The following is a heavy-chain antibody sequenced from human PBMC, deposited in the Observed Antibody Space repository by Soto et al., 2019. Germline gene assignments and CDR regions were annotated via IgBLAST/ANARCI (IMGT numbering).Heavy chain of an antibody. V-gene: IGHV1-18*01. D-gene: IGHD2-2*01. J-gene: IGHJ5*02. CDR2: ISAYNGNT. CDR3: ARDLQGYCSSTSCYFGP. CDR1: GYTFTSYG. Sequence: ASVKVSCKASGYTFTSYGISWVRQAPGQGLEWMGWISAYNGNTNYAQKLQGRVTMTTDTSTSTAYMELRSLRSDDTAVYYCARDLQGYCSSTSCYFGPWGQGTLVTSPQ.